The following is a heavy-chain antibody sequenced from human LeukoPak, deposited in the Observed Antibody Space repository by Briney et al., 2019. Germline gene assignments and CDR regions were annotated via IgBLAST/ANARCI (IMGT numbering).Heavy chain of an antibody. CDR3: SRSQFVSYPD. Sequence: ASVKVSCKASGYTFTGHSIHWVRQAPGPGLEWMGYIDPSNDDTTYAQEFQGRVTMTADTSIRTAYMELSRLRSDDTAVYFCSRSQFVSYPDWGQGTLVTVSS. J-gene: IGHJ4*02. D-gene: IGHD5/OR15-5a*01. V-gene: IGHV1-2*02. CDR2: IDPSNDDT. CDR1: GYTFTGHS.